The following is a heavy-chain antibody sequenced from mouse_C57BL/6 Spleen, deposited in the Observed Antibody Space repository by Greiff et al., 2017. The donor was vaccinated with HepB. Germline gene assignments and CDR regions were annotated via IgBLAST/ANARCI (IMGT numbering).Heavy chain of an antibody. V-gene: IGHV1-50*01. CDR3: ARRTTMVTTRSAWFAY. Sequence: VQLQQSGAELVKPGASVKLSCKASGYTFTSYWMQWVKQRPGQGLEWIGEIDPSDSYTNYNQKFKGKATLTVDTSSSTAYMQLSSLTSEDSAVYYGARRTTMVTTRSAWFAYWGQGTLVTVSA. CDR1: GYTFTSYW. CDR2: IDPSDSYT. D-gene: IGHD2-2*01. J-gene: IGHJ3*01.